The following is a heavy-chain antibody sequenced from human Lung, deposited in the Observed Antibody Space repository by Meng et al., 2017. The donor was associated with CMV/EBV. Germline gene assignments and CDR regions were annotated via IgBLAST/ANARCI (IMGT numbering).Heavy chain of an antibody. J-gene: IGHJ6*02. V-gene: IGHV3-21*01. CDR3: ARGVGSYDFWSAYSYYYGLDV. D-gene: IGHD3-3*01. CDR1: GFTFSDYS. CDR2: ISSSDYI. Sequence: SXTASGFTFSDYSMNWVRQAPGKGLEWVSSISSSDYIYYADSVRGRFTISRDNAKHSLYLQMNSLRAEDTAVYYCARGVGSYDFWSAYSYYYGLDVWGQGTXVTVSS.